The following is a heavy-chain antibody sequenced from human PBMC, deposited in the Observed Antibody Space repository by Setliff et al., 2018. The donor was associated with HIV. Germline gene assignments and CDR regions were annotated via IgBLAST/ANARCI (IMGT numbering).Heavy chain of an antibody. V-gene: IGHV4-61*02. CDR3: ARGIAVAGPYFDY. CDR2: INTSGTT. Sequence: SETLSLTCSVSGGSISSATYYWNWIRQPAGKALEWIGRINTSGTTIYTPSLKSRVTISVDTPKNEFSLKLSSMTAADTAVYYCARGIAVAGPYFDYWGQGTLVTVSS. CDR1: GGSISSATYY. J-gene: IGHJ4*02. D-gene: IGHD6-19*01.